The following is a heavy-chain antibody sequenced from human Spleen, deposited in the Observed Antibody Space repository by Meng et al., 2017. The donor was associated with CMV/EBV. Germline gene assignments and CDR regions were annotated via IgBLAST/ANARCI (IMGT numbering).Heavy chain of an antibody. CDR2: IWYDGSNK. CDR3: AKDFMFGVYSNYGPFDY. Sequence: GGSLRLSCAASGFTFSSYGMHWVRQAPGKGLEWVAVIWYDGSNKYYADSVKGRFTISRDNSKNTLYLQMNSLRAEDTAVYYCAKDFMFGVYSNYGPFDYWGQGTLVTVSS. D-gene: IGHD4-11*01. V-gene: IGHV3-33*06. J-gene: IGHJ4*02. CDR1: GFTFSSYG.